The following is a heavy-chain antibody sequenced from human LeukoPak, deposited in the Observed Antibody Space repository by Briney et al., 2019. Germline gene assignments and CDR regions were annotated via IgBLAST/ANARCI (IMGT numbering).Heavy chain of an antibody. Sequence: GASVKVSCKVSGYTLTELSMHWVRQAPGKGLEWMGGFDPEDGETIYAQKFQGRVTMTEDTSTDTAYMELSSLRSEDTAVYYCATPXGIVGADDAFDIWGQGTMVTVSS. CDR1: GYTLTELS. J-gene: IGHJ3*02. CDR3: ATPXGIVGADDAFDI. D-gene: IGHD1-26*01. V-gene: IGHV1-24*01. CDR2: FDPEDGET.